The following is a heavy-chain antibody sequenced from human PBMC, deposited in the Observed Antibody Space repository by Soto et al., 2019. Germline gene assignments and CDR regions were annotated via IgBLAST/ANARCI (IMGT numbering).Heavy chain of an antibody. CDR2: IFYSGNT. Sequence: QVQLQESGPGLVKPSQTLPLTCTVSGASISSAAYYWSWIRQHPGKGLEWIGYIFYSGNTYYNLSLKSRVTISVDTSNNQVSLKLSSVTAADTAVYYCARDTSGGGAFDIWGQGTLVTVSS. CDR1: GASISSAAYY. J-gene: IGHJ3*02. V-gene: IGHV4-31*03. D-gene: IGHD3-16*01. CDR3: ARDTSGGGAFDI.